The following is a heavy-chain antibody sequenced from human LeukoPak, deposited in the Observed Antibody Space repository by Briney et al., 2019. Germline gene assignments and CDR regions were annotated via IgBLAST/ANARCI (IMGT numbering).Heavy chain of an antibody. CDR3: ARGSVRATYGMDV. Sequence: GGSLRLSCAASGFTFDDYAMHWVRQAPGKGLEWVSGISWNSGSIGYADSVKGRFTISRENAKNSLYLQMNSLRAGDTAVYYCARGSVRATYGMDVWGQGTTVTVSS. D-gene: IGHD3-3*01. V-gene: IGHV3-9*01. CDR2: ISWNSGSI. CDR1: GFTFDDYA. J-gene: IGHJ6*02.